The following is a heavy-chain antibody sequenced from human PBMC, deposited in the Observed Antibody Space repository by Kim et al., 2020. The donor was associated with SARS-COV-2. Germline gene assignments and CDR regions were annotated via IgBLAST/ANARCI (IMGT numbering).Heavy chain of an antibody. D-gene: IGHD2-2*01. V-gene: IGHV3-30*02. J-gene: IGHJ4*02. Sequence: GKGRFTISRDNSKSTLYLQMNSLRDEDTAVYYCAKDVGTDIVVVPAAGDYWGQGTLVTVSS. CDR3: AKDVGTDIVVVPAAGDY.